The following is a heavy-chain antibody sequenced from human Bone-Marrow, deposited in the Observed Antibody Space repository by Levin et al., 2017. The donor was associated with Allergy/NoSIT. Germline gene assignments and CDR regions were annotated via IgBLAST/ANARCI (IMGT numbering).Heavy chain of an antibody. CDR3: ARSQGRSGWSYYYYGMDV. CDR1: GFDFNTHD. D-gene: IGHD6-19*01. J-gene: IGHJ6*02. V-gene: IGHV3-21*06. CDR2: ISGNSHYV. Sequence: GESLKISCRGSGFDFNTHDMNWVRQAPGQGLEWVSSISGNSHYVDYADSVKGRFSISRDKAKNSMFLHMNSLRVEDTAVYYCARSQGRSGWSYYYYGMDVWGRGTTLTVSS.